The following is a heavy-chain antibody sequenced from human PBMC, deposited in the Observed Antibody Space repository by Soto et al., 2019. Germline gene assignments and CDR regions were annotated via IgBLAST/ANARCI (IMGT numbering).Heavy chain of an antibody. Sequence: EVQLLESGGGLVQPGWSLRLSCAASDFTLSSYAMSWVRQAPGKGLVWVSTITGSGGLTYYADSVKARFTISRDNSNDPLFLRMTRLRARDTAVYYRTKVEILEWFYSSYYMDVWGKGTTVTVAS. CDR1: DFTLSSYA. V-gene: IGHV3-23*01. J-gene: IGHJ6*03. D-gene: IGHD3-3*01. CDR2: ITGSGGLT. CDR3: TKVEILEWFYSSYYMDV.